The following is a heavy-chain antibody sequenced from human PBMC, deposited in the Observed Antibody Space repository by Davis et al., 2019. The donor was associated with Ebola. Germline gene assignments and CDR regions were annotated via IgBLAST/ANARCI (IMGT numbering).Heavy chain of an antibody. D-gene: IGHD3-10*01. J-gene: IGHJ4*02. Sequence: SETLSLTCTISGGSISTSTYYWGWIRQPPGKGLEWIGTIYYSGNTYYSPSLKSRVTISVDRSKNQFSLRLSSVTSADTAVYYCALYGSGSYYMYWGQGILVTVSS. CDR2: IYYSGNT. CDR3: ALYGSGSYYMY. CDR1: GGSISTSTYY. V-gene: IGHV4-39*01.